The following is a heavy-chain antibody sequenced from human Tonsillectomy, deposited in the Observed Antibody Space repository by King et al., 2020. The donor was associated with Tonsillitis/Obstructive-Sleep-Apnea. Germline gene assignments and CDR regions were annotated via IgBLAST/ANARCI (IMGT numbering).Heavy chain of an antibody. CDR2: IYYSGST. V-gene: IGHV4-39*01. CDR1: GGSISSSSYY. CDR3: ARQGSTSCYFCSYYYYYMDV. J-gene: IGHJ6*03. Sequence: QLQLQESGPGLVKPSETLSLTCTVSGGSISSSSYYWGWIRQPPGKGLEWIGSIYYSGSTYYNPSLKIRVAISVDTSKNQFSLKLSSVTAADTAVYYCARQGSTSCYFCSYYYYYMDVWGKGTTVTVSS. D-gene: IGHD2-2*01.